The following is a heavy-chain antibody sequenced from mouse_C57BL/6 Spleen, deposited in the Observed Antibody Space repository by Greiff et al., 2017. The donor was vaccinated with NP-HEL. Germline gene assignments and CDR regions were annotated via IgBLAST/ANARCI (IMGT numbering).Heavy chain of an antibody. Sequence: VQLQQSGAELVKPGASVKISCKASGYAFSSYWMNWVKQRPGKGLEWIGQIYPGDGDTNYNGKFKGKATLTADKSSSTAYMQLSSLTSEDSAVYFCARKGYYYGSSQYYFDDWGQGTTLTVSS. J-gene: IGHJ2*01. CDR2: IYPGDGDT. V-gene: IGHV1-80*01. CDR1: GYAFSSYW. CDR3: ARKGYYYGSSQYYFDD. D-gene: IGHD1-1*01.